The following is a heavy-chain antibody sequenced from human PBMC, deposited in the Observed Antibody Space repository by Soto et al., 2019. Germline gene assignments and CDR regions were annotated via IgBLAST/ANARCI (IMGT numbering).Heavy chain of an antibody. CDR1: GYSFTSYW. J-gene: IGHJ5*02. Sequence: GESLKISCKGSGYSFTSYWIGWVRQMPGKGLEWMGIIYPGDPDTRYSPSFQGQVTISADKSISTAYLQWSSLKASDTAMYYCARQGTGGYDFPLSWFDPWGQGTLVTVSS. CDR2: IYPGDPDT. V-gene: IGHV5-51*01. CDR3: ARQGTGGYDFPLSWFDP. D-gene: IGHD5-12*01.